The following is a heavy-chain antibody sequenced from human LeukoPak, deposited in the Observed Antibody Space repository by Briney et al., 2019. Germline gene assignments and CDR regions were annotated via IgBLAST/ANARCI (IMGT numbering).Heavy chain of an antibody. CDR3: ARGLTIFGVVMSAFDI. V-gene: IGHV4-34*01. CDR2: INHSGST. CDR1: GGSFSGYY. J-gene: IGHJ3*02. D-gene: IGHD3-3*01. Sequence: SETLSLTCAVYGGSFSGYYWSWIRQPPGKGLEWIGEINHSGSTNYNPSLKSRVTISVDTSKNQFSLKLSSVTAADTAVCYCARGLTIFGVVMSAFDIWGQGTMVTVSS.